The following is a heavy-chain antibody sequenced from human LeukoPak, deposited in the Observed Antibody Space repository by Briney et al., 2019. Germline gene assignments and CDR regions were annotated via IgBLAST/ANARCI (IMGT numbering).Heavy chain of an antibody. D-gene: IGHD2-21*01. CDR2: MNPNTGGT. CDR1: GYTFSGHY. CDR3: ARVAYCGSGCYYYFDY. V-gene: IGHV1-2*02. J-gene: IGHJ4*02. Sequence: ASVKVSCKASGYTFSGHYMHWVRQAPGQGLEWMGWMNPNTGGTNYAQKFQGRVTLTRDTSISTAYMELNWLTSDDTALYYCARVAYCGSGCYYYFDYWGQGTLITVSS.